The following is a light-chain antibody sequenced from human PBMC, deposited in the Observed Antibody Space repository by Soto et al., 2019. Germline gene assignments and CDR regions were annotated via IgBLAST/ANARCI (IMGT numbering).Light chain of an antibody. CDR3: QQYNNWPPWT. V-gene: IGKV3-15*01. CDR1: QSVSSN. J-gene: IGKJ1*01. Sequence: EIVMTQSPATLSVSPGERATLSCRASQSVSSNLAWYQQKPGQAPRLLIYGESTRATGIPARFSGSGSGTEFTLTISSLQSEDFAVNYCQQYNNWPPWTFGQGTKVEIK. CDR2: GES.